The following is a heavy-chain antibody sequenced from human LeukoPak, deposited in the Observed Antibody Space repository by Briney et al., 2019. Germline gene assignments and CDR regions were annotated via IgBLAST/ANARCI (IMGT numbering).Heavy chain of an antibody. Sequence: GASVKVSCKASGGTFNNYAINWARQAPGQGLEWVGRLIPLFGTPNYAQKFQGKVTITADESTSTFYMDLSGLRSEDTAVYYCAHATQRLPTIMIDAFDIWGQGTRVTVSS. V-gene: IGHV1-69*13. D-gene: IGHD5-24*01. J-gene: IGHJ3*02. CDR1: GGTFNNYA. CDR3: AHATQRLPTIMIDAFDI. CDR2: LIPLFGTP.